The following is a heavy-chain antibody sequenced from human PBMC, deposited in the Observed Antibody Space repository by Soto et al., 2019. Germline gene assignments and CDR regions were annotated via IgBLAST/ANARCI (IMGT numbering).Heavy chain of an antibody. V-gene: IGHV4-28*06. J-gene: IGHJ4*02. CDR2: IYYCGST. CDR3: ARKERKPAPSWN. Sequence: SESLSFTCDVFGICISSNNWWGCIRHPPEKGQKRIVDIYYCGSTRYNPSLKSRVTMSVDKARDQFSLTLNSVTAMYTAVYYCARKERKPAPSWNWGQGILVTVSS. CDR1: GICISSNNW. D-gene: IGHD2-2*01.